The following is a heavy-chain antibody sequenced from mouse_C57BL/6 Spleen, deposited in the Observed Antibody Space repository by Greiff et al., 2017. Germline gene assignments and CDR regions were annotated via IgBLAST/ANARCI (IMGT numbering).Heavy chain of an antibody. CDR3: ARERGNSFDY. Sequence: EVQGVESGGGLVKPGGSLKLSCAASGFTFSDYGMHWVRQAPEKGLEWVAYISSGSSTIYYADTVKGRFTISRDNAKNTLFLHMTSLRSEDTAMYYCARERGNSFDYWGQGTTLTVSS. CDR2: ISSGSSTI. V-gene: IGHV5-17*01. J-gene: IGHJ2*01. CDR1: GFTFSDYG.